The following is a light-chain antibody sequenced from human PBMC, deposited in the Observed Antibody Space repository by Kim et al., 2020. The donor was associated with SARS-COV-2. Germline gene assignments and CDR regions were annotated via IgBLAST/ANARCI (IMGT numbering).Light chain of an antibody. V-gene: IGKV1-5*03. CDR3: QQYNTYPLT. CDR2: KTP. CDR1: QSINGW. J-gene: IGKJ4*01. Sequence: SASVGDRVTIACRASQSINGWLAWYQQKPGKAPKLLIYKTPNLESGIPSRFSGSGSGTEFTLNISSLQPDDFATYYCQQYNTYPLTFGGGTKVDI.